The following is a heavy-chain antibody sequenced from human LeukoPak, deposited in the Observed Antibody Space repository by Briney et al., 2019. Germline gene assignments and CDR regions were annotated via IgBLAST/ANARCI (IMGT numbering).Heavy chain of an antibody. Sequence: SETLSLTCTVSGGSISSYYWSWIRQPPGKGLEWIGYIYYSGSTNYNPSLKNRVTISVDTSKNQFSLKLSSVTAADTAVYYCARGADYDYWGQGTLVTVSS. CDR1: GGSISSYY. CDR2: IYYSGST. D-gene: IGHD3-16*01. CDR3: ARGADYDY. J-gene: IGHJ4*02. V-gene: IGHV4-59*01.